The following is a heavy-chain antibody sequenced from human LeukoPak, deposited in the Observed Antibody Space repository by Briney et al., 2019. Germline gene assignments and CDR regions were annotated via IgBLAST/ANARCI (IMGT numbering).Heavy chain of an antibody. Sequence: SETLSLTCTVSGYSNSSGYYWGWIRQPPGKGLEWIGSIYHSGSTYYNPSLKSRVTISVDTSKNQFSLKLSSVTAADTAVYYCARVTKTYYDFWSGYSAGAFDIWGQGTMVTVSS. CDR2: IYHSGST. V-gene: IGHV4-38-2*02. D-gene: IGHD3-3*01. CDR3: ARVTKTYYDFWSGYSAGAFDI. J-gene: IGHJ3*02. CDR1: GYSNSSGYY.